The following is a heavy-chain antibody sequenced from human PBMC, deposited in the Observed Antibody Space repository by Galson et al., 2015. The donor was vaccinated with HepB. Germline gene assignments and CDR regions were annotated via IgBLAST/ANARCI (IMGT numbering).Heavy chain of an antibody. CDR1: EFTFSSYW. V-gene: IGHV3-7*03. Sequence: SLRLSCAGSEFTFSSYWMNWVRQAPGKGLEWVAHINPDGSEAYYAASLKCRFTISRDNAKNSLYLQMDSLRAEDTAVYYCARRISLVRGIITRPGYYYGMDVWGQGTTVTVAS. CDR2: INPDGSEA. D-gene: IGHD3-10*01. CDR3: ARRISLVRGIITRPGYYYGMDV. J-gene: IGHJ6*02.